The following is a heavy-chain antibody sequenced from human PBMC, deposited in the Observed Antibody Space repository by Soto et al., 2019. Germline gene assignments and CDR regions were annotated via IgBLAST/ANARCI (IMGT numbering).Heavy chain of an antibody. CDR3: ARDLGGWTDY. D-gene: IGHD6-19*01. V-gene: IGHV1-3*01. Sequence: KFQGRVTITRDTSASTAYMELSSLRSEDTAVYYCARDLGGWTDYWGQGTLFTVSS. J-gene: IGHJ4*02.